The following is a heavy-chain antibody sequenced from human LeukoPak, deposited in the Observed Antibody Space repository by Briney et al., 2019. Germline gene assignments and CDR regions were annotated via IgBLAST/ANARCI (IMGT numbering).Heavy chain of an antibody. CDR3: ARDFWDSSDWTYYYGMDV. CDR2: ISSSSSYI. J-gene: IGHJ6*02. V-gene: IGHV3-21*01. Sequence: GGSLRLSCAASGFTVSSNYMSWVRQAPGKGLEWVSSISSSSSYIYYADSVKGRFTISRDNAKNSLYLQMNSLRAEDTAVYYCARDFWDSSDWTYYYGMDVWGQGTTVTVSS. D-gene: IGHD6-19*01. CDR1: GFTVSSNY.